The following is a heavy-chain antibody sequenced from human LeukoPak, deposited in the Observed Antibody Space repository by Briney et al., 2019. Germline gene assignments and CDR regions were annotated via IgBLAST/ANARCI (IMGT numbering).Heavy chain of an antibody. CDR3: AKDRGLVPSADRSYSAMDV. J-gene: IGHJ6*02. CDR2: INSDGSST. Sequence: GGSLRLSCAASGFTFSNYWMHWVRQAPGKGLVWRSRINSDGSSTSYADSVRGRFTMSRDNSKNTLSLQMNSLRVDDTAVYYCAKDRGLVPSADRSYSAMDVWGQGTTVTVSS. V-gene: IGHV3-74*01. CDR1: GFTFSNYW. D-gene: IGHD2-2*01.